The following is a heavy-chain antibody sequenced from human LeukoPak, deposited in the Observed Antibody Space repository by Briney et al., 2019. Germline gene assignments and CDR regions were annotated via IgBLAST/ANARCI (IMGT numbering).Heavy chain of an antibody. D-gene: IGHD2-21*02. CDR1: GFRVSDNY. CDR3: ARDLASLSGGDYGGS. V-gene: IGHV3-53*01. Sequence: GGSLRLSCAASGFRVSDNYMSWVRQAPGKGLECVSVIYSGGSIYYADSVKGRFTISRDNSKNTLYLQMNSLRVEDSAVYYCARDLASLSGGDYGGSWGQGTLVTVSS. CDR2: IYSGGSI. J-gene: IGHJ5*02.